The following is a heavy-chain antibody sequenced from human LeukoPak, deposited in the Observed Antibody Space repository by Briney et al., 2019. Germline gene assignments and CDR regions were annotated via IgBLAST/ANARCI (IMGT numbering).Heavy chain of an antibody. CDR3: ARNDYHDGFDI. V-gene: IGHV3-7*01. D-gene: IGHD3-16*01. Sequence: GGSLRLSCAASGFTFSSYAMSWVRQAPGKGLEWVANIKQDGSEKYYVDSVKGRFTISRDNAKNSLYLQMNSLRAEDTAVYYCARNDYHDGFDIWGQGRMVTVSS. CDR2: IKQDGSEK. CDR1: GFTFSSYA. J-gene: IGHJ3*02.